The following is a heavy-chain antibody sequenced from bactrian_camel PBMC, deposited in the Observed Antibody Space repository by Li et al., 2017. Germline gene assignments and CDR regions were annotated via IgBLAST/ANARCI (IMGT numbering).Heavy chain of an antibody. J-gene: IGHJ4*01. CDR2: ISWSGDST. V-gene: IGHV3S40*01. D-gene: IGHD5*01. Sequence: VQLVESGGELVQPGGSLQLSCVASGFTVSSDAMNWVRQAPGKGLEWVSAISWSGDSTNYADSVKGRFTISRDGAKNIIALQMNSLKPEDTATYYCAADPPSFGICDNRIDRFVHHGQGTQVTVS. CDR1: GFTVSSDA.